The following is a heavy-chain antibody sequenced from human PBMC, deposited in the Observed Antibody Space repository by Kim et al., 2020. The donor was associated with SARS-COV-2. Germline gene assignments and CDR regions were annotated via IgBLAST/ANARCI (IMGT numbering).Heavy chain of an antibody. J-gene: IGHJ4*02. CDR3: ARVGGRIAARRVRYFDY. CDR2: INHSGST. Sequence: SETLSLTCAVYGGSFSGYYWSWIRQPPGKGLEWIGEINHSGSTNYNPSLKSRVTISVDTSKNQFSLKLSSVTAADTAVYYCARVGGRIAARRVRYFDYWGQGTLVTVSS. CDR1: GGSFSGYY. V-gene: IGHV4-34*01. D-gene: IGHD6-6*01.